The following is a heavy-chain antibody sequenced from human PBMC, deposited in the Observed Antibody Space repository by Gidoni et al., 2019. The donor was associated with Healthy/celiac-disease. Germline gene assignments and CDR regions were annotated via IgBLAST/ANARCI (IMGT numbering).Heavy chain of an antibody. J-gene: IGHJ4*02. CDR2: ISGSGGST. Sequence: EVQLLESGGGLVQPGGSLRLSCAASGFPFSSYAMSWVRQAPGKGLEWVSAISGSGGSTYYADSVKGRFTISRDNSKNTLYLQMNSLRAEDTAVYYCAKDSSHDMIVYGFDYWGQGTLVTVSS. CDR1: GFPFSSYA. D-gene: IGHD3-22*01. V-gene: IGHV3-23*01. CDR3: AKDSSHDMIVYGFDY.